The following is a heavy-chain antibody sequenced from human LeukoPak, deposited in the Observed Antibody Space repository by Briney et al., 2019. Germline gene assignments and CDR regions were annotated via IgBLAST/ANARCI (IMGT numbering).Heavy chain of an antibody. D-gene: IGHD5-12*01. CDR2: INHSGST. CDR1: GGSISSGGYY. V-gene: IGHV4-30-2*01. CDR3: ARGPRRTWHYYYGMDV. Sequence: PSQTLSLTCTVSGGSISSGGYYWSWIRQPPGKGLEWIGEINHSGSTNYNPSLKSRVTISVDTSKNQFSLKLSSVTAADTAVYYCARGPRRTWHYYYGMDVWGQGTTVTVSS. J-gene: IGHJ6*02.